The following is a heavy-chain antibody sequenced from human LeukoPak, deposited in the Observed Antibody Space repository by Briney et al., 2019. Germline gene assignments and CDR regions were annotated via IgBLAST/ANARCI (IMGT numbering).Heavy chain of an antibody. CDR3: ARDRHYNMDV. CDR2: IKSDGIST. J-gene: IGHJ6*02. Sequence: GGSLRLSCAASGFNFSSYWMHWVRQAPGKGLVWVSRIKSDGISTSYADSVKGRFTISRDNAKNTLYLQMNSLRAEDTAVYYCARDRHYNMDVWGQGTTVTVSS. CDR1: GFNFSSYW. V-gene: IGHV3-74*01.